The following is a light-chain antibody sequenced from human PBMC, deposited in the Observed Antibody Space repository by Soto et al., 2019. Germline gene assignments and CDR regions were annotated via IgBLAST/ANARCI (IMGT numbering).Light chain of an antibody. CDR3: QQRSNWVT. CDR1: QSVSSY. CDR2: DAS. V-gene: IGKV3-11*01. J-gene: IGKJ4*01. Sequence: GCKQSPATLSLSPGERATLSCRASQSVSSYLAWYQQKPGQAPRLLIYDASNRATGIPARFSGSGSGTDFTLTISSLEPEDFAVYYCQQRSNWVTFGGGTKVDIK.